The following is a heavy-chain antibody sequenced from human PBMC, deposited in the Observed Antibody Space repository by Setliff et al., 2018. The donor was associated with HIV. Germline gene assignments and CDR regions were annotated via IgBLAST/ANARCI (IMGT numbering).Heavy chain of an antibody. J-gene: IGHJ4*02. CDR3: ARLPLRSGSPIDY. CDR1: GVSTISSSSSYY. Sequence: PSETLSLTCIVSGVSTISSSSSYYWGWIRQPPGKGLEWIGTIYYSGSTYYNPPLKSRVTISIDTSKNQFSLKLSSVTAADTAVYYCARLPLRSGSPIDYWGQGTLVTVSS. CDR2: IYYSGST. D-gene: IGHD1-26*01. V-gene: IGHV4-39*07.